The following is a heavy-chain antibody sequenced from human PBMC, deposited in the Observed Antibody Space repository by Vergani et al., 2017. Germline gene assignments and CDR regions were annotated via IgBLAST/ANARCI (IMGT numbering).Heavy chain of an antibody. V-gene: IGHV4-39*07. J-gene: IGHJ1*01. CDR1: GGSISSSRYY. CDR2: IYYSGST. D-gene: IGHD6-19*01. CDR3: ARPGSDSSGWYPRY. Sequence: QLQLQESGPGLVKPSETLSLTCTVSGGSISSSRYYWGWIRQPPGKGLEWIGSIYYSGSTYYNPSLKSRVTISVDTSQNQFSLKLSSVTAADTAVYYCARPGSDSSGWYPRYWGQGTLVTVSS.